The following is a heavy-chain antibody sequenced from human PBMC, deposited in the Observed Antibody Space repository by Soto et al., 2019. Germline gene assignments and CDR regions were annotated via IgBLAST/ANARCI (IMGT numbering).Heavy chain of an antibody. CDR1: GFTFSSYW. J-gene: IGHJ3*02. Sequence: GGSLRLSCAASGFTFSSYWMHWVRQAPGKGLVWVSRIYSDGSSTSYADSVKGRFTISRDNAKNTLYLQMNSLRAEEKAVYYCASLGSGDDFWSGYFKPYDAFDIWGQGTMVTVSS. V-gene: IGHV3-74*01. CDR2: IYSDGSST. CDR3: ASLGSGDDFWSGYFKPYDAFDI. D-gene: IGHD3-3*01.